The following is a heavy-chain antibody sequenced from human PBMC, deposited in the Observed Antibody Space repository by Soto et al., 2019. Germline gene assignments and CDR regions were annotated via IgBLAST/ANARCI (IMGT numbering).Heavy chain of an antibody. Sequence: SVKVSCKASGYTFTSYGISWVRQAPGQGLEWMGGIIPVFGTAKHAQKFQGRVTITADESTSTAYMELSSLRSEDTAVYYCARAHAGYDSSGYPRMDVWGQGTTVTVSS. V-gene: IGHV1-69*13. CDR3: ARAHAGYDSSGYPRMDV. CDR2: IIPVFGTA. CDR1: GYTFTSYG. D-gene: IGHD3-22*01. J-gene: IGHJ6*02.